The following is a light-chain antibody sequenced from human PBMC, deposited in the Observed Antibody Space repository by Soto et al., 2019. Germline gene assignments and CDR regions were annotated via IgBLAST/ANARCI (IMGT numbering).Light chain of an antibody. CDR1: QGINNL. CDR2: AAS. J-gene: IGKJ3*01. V-gene: IGKV1-17*01. CDR3: LQHDTYPFT. Sequence: DIQMTQSPSSLAASVGDRVTITCRASQGINNLLGWYQQGPGKAPKRLIYAASNLEGGVPSRFSGSGSGTEFTLTTSSLQPEYFATYYCLQHDTYPFTFGPGTKVDV.